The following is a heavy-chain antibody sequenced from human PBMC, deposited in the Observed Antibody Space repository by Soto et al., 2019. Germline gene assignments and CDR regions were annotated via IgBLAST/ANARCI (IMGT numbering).Heavy chain of an antibody. V-gene: IGHV3-30*03. J-gene: IGHJ4*02. Sequence: QAHLVESGGGVVQPGRSLRLSCAASGFTFTSYGMHWVRQAPGTRLEWVAVISYDEGIQHYADSVKGRFTISRDNSKNMVLLQMNSLRAEDTAVYYCVSDRGYGHASVPYSWGQGTLVSVSS. CDR3: VSDRGYGHASVPYS. D-gene: IGHD5-18*01. CDR1: GFTFTSYG. CDR2: ISYDEGIQ.